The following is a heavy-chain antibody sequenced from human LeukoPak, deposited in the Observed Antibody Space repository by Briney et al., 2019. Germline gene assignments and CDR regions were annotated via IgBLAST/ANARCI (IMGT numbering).Heavy chain of an antibody. D-gene: IGHD2-15*01. CDR3: ARLGGRYYYYGMDV. CDR2: IYYSGST. V-gene: IGHV4-59*08. CDR1: GGSISSYY. Sequence: SETLSLTCTVSGGSISSYYWSWIRQPPGKGLEWIGYIYYSGSTNYNPSLKSRATISVDTSKNQFSLKLSSVTAADTAVYYCARLGGRYYYYGMDVWGQGTTVTVSS. J-gene: IGHJ6*02.